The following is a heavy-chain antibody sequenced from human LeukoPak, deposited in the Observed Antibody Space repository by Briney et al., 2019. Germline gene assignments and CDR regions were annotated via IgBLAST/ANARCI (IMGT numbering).Heavy chain of an antibody. V-gene: IGHV3-43*02. CDR3: AKDLTQLYLAFDY. J-gene: IGHJ4*02. D-gene: IGHD5-24*01. CDR2: ISGDGSRT. Sequence: GGSLRLSCAASGFAFSRQDMGWVRQAPGKGLEWVSLISGDGSRTYYADSVKGRFTISRDNSRNSLYLQMNSLRTEDTALYYCAKDLTQLYLAFDYWGQGTLVTVSS. CDR1: GFAFSRQD.